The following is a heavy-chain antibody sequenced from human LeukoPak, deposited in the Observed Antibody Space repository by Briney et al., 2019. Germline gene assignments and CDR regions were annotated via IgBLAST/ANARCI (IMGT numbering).Heavy chain of an antibody. CDR2: INSDGSST. J-gene: IGHJ6*02. Sequence: PGGSLRLSCAASGFTFSSYWMHWVRQAPGKGLVWVSRINSDGSSTSYADSVKGRFIISRDNAKNTLYLQMNSLRAEDTAVYYCAREWLGDSGEGFYYYYGMDVWGQGTTVTVSS. CDR3: AREWLGDSGEGFYYYYGMDV. V-gene: IGHV3-74*01. D-gene: IGHD2-21*01. CDR1: GFTFSSYW.